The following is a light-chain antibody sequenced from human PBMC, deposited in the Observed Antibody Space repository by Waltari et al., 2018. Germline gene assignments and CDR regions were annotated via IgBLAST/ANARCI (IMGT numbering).Light chain of an antibody. CDR1: GSDVGGYKY. CDR3: SSYAATNNVI. CDR2: EVT. V-gene: IGLV2-8*01. J-gene: IGLJ2*01. Sequence: QSALTQPPSASGSLGQSVTISCTGTGSDVGGYKYVSWYQQYPGKAPKLLIYEVTKRPSGVPDRFSGSKSGNTASLTVSGLRAEDESDYYCSSYAATNNVIFGGGTNLTVL.